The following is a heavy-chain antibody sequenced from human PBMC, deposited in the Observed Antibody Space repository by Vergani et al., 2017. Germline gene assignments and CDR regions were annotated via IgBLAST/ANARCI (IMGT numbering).Heavy chain of an antibody. D-gene: IGHD6-13*01. J-gene: IGHJ4*02. Sequence: EVQLVESGGGLVKPGGSLRLSCAASGFTFSSYSMNWVRQAPGKGLEWVSSISSSSSYIYYADSVKGRFTISRDNAKNSLYLQMNSLRAEDTAVYYCARDPRYSRPFDYWGQGTLVTVSS. CDR1: GFTFSSYS. V-gene: IGHV3-21*01. CDR3: ARDPRYSRPFDY. CDR2: ISSSSSYI.